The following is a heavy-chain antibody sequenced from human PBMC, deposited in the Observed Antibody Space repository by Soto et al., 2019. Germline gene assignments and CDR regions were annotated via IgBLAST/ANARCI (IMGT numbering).Heavy chain of an antibody. CDR1: DGSFSNNY. V-gene: IGHV4-34*01. CDR3: ATSLWFGTQPEI. J-gene: IGHJ4*02. Sequence: SETLSLSCGVYDGSFSNNYWTWFRQPPGKGLEWIGEISPSGTTKYIPPLKSRVTISLDTSKMHSSLKVTSVTAADTAVYYCATSLWFGTQPEIWGQGTLVTVSS. D-gene: IGHD3-10*01. CDR2: ISPSGTT.